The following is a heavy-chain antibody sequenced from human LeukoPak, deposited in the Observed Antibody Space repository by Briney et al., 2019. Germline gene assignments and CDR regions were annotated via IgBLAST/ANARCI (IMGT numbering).Heavy chain of an antibody. V-gene: IGHV3-72*01. D-gene: IGHD6-13*01. CDR3: AKLAHSSTWRRYSPSIDY. Sequence: GGSLRLSCAASGFTFSDHYMDWVRQAPGKGLEWVGRTRNKANSYTTEYAASVKGSFTISRDDSKNSLYLQMNSLRAEDTAVYYCAKLAHSSTWRRYSPSIDYWGQGTLVTVSS. J-gene: IGHJ4*02. CDR1: GFTFSDHY. CDR2: TRNKANSYTT.